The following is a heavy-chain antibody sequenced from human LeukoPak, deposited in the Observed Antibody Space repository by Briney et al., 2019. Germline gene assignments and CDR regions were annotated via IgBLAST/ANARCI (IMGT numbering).Heavy chain of an antibody. CDR3: ARTAGDDYYSDYMDV. CDR1: GFTFSNYA. J-gene: IGHJ6*03. Sequence: GSLRLSCAASGFTFSNYALSWVRQAPGKGLEWGSDISGSGGSTYYADSVKGRFTISRDNSKNSLYLQMNSVRAEDTALYYCARTAGDDYYSDYMDVWGKGTTVTVSS. CDR2: ISGSGGST. D-gene: IGHD2-21*02. V-gene: IGHV3-23*01.